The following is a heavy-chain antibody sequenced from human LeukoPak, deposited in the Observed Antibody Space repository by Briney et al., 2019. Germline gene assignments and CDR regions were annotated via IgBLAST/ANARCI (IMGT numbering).Heavy chain of an antibody. V-gene: IGHV1-18*01. CDR1: GYTFTSYG. CDR3: ARVDTDSSAYYYYYGMDV. D-gene: IGHD3-22*01. CDR2: ISGYNGNT. Sequence: ASVKVSCKASGYTFTSYGISWVRQAPGQGLEWMGWISGYNGNTKYVQKFQGRATMTTDTSTSTAYMELRSLRSDDTAVYYCARVDTDSSAYYYYYGMDVWGQGTTVTVSS. J-gene: IGHJ6*02.